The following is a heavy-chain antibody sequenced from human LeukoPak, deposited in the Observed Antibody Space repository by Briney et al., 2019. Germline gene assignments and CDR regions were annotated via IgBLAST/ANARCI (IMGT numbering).Heavy chain of an antibody. V-gene: IGHV1-2*02. J-gene: IGHJ6*02. CDR2: INPNSGGT. CDR1: GYTCTGYY. CDR3: ARDITPVYYDFWSGYSDYYYGMDV. D-gene: IGHD3-3*01. Sequence: ASVKVSCKASGYTCTGYYMHWVRQAPGQGLEWMGWINPNSGGTNYAQKFQGRVTMTRDTSISTAYMELSRLRSDDTAVYYCARDITPVYYDFWSGYSDYYYGMDVWGQGTTVTVSS.